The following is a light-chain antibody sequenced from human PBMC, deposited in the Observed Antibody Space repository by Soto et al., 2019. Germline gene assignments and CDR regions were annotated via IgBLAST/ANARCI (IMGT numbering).Light chain of an antibody. CDR3: QQYNNWPLLT. Sequence: EIVMTQSPATLSVSPGERATLSCRASQSVSSNLAWYQQKPGQAPRLLIYGASTRATGIPAMFSGSGSGTEFPLTISSLQSDDVAVYYCQQYNNWPLLTFGGGTKVEIK. CDR1: QSVSSN. CDR2: GAS. J-gene: IGKJ4*01. V-gene: IGKV3-15*01.